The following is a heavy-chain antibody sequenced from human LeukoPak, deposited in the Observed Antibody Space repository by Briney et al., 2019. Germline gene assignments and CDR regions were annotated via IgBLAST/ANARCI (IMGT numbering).Heavy chain of an antibody. D-gene: IGHD3-10*02. Sequence: SETLSLTCTVSGDSISNYYWNWVRQPAGKGLEWIGHIYTSGYTNYHPSLKSRVTVSVDTSKNQFSLKLTSVTAADAAVYYCARKSQTMSAARGLDVWGKGTTVTVSS. J-gene: IGHJ6*04. CDR2: IYTSGYT. CDR1: GDSISNYY. V-gene: IGHV4-4*07. CDR3: ARKSQTMSAARGLDV.